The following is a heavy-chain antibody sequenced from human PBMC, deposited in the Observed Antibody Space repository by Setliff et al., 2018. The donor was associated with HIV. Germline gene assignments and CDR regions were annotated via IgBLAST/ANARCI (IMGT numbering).Heavy chain of an antibody. CDR1: NYSISTGSYH. Sequence: PSETLSLTCAVSNYSISTGSYHWGWTRQPPGKGLEWIGSIYCSGSTAYNWSLKSRVTMSIDTSKNQFSLKLTSVTAADTAVYYCATTAREPTSWGQGTLVTVSS. CDR2: IYCSGST. J-gene: IGHJ4*02. CDR3: ATTAREPTS. V-gene: IGHV4-39*07.